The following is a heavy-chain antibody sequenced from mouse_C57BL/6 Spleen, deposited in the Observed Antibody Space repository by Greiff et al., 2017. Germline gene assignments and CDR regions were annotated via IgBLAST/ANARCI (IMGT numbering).Heavy chain of an antibody. CDR1: GYTFTDYY. CDR2: INPYNGGT. V-gene: IGHV1-19*01. Sequence: EVQRVESGPVLVKPGASVKMSCKASGYTFTDYYMNWVKQSHGKSLEWIGVINPYNGGTSYNQKFKGKATLTVDKSSSTAYMELNSLTSEDSAVYYCARSPLLDAMDYWGQGTSVTVSS. CDR3: ARSPLLDAMDY. D-gene: IGHD1-1*01. J-gene: IGHJ4*01.